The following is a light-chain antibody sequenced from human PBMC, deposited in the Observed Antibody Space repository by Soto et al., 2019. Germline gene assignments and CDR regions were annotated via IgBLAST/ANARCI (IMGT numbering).Light chain of an antibody. CDR3: QQYHNWPIT. V-gene: IGKV3-15*01. Sequence: EIVMTQSPATLSVSPGERATLSCRASQSVGSNLAWYQQKRGQAPRLLIYGASTRATGIPARFSGSGSGTEFTLTISSLQSEDFAVYYCQQYHNWPITFGQGTRLEI. CDR2: GAS. J-gene: IGKJ5*01. CDR1: QSVGSN.